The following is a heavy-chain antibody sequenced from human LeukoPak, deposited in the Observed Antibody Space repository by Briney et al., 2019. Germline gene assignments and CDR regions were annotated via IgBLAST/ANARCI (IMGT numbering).Heavy chain of an antibody. CDR2: INPNSGGT. J-gene: IGHJ5*02. CDR3: ARDDRAYNWNNTWFDP. D-gene: IGHD1/OR15-1a*01. Sequence: ASVKVSCKASGYTFTGYYMHWVRQAPGQGLEWMGWINPNSGGTNYAQKFQGRVTMNRDTSISTAYMELSRLRSDDTAVYYCARDDRAYNWNNTWFDPWGQGTLVTVSS. CDR1: GYTFTGYY. V-gene: IGHV1-2*02.